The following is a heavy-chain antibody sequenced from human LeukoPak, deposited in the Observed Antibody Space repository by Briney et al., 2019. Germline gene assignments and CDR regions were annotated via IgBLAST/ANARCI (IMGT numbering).Heavy chain of an antibody. CDR3: ARRLGYCSSTSCYAWFDP. CDR1: GYSFTSYW. D-gene: IGHD2-2*01. Sequence: GESLKISCKGSGYSFTSYWIAWVRQMPGKGLEWMGIIYPGDSDTRCSPSFQGQVTISADKSISTAYLQWSSLKASDTAMYYCARRLGYCSSTSCYAWFDPWGQGTLVTVSS. V-gene: IGHV5-51*01. CDR2: IYPGDSDT. J-gene: IGHJ5*02.